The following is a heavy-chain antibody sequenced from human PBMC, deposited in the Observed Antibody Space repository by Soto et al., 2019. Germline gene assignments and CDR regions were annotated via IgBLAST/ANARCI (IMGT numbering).Heavy chain of an antibody. CDR2: ISAYNGNT. Sequence: ASVKVSCKASGYTFTSYGISWVRQAPGQGLEWMGWISAYNGNTNYAQKLQGRVTMTTDTSTSTAYMELRSLRSDDTAVYYCARDFVVIAAAGTFYYYGMDVWGQGTTVTVSS. V-gene: IGHV1-18*01. CDR1: GYTFTSYG. D-gene: IGHD6-13*01. CDR3: ARDFVVIAAAGTFYYYGMDV. J-gene: IGHJ6*02.